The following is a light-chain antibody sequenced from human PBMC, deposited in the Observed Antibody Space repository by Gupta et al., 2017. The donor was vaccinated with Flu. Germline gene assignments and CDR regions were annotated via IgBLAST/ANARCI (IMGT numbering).Light chain of an antibody. CDR1: QTISNY. Sequence: DIQMTQSPSSLSASVGDRVTITCRASQTISNYLNWYQHKPGKAPQLLIYGASSLQSGVPSRFSGSESGTDFTLTITNLQPEDFAIYFCQQSYSSPYSFGQGTXLEIK. V-gene: IGKV1-39*01. CDR2: GAS. CDR3: QQSYSSPYS. J-gene: IGKJ2*03.